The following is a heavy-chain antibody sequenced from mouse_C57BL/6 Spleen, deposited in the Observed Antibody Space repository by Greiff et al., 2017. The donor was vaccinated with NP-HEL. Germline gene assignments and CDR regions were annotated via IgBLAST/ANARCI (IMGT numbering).Heavy chain of an antibody. V-gene: IGHV1-76*01. Sequence: QVQLKQSGAELVRPGASVKLSCKASGYTFTDYYINWVKQRPGQGLEWIARIYPGSGNTYYNEKFKGKATLTAEKSSSTAYMQLSSLTSEDSAVYFCAREDWEGMDYWGQGTSVTVSS. J-gene: IGHJ4*01. CDR1: GYTFTDYY. CDR3: AREDWEGMDY. CDR2: IYPGSGNT. D-gene: IGHD4-1*01.